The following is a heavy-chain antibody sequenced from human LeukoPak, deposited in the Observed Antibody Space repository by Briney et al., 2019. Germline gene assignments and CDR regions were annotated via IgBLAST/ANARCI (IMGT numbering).Heavy chain of an antibody. D-gene: IGHD6-19*01. V-gene: IGHV3-23*01. CDR3: AKISTLASPYSSGWYVRYFDY. CDR1: GFTFSSYA. Sequence: PGGSLRLSCAASGFTFSSYAMSWVRQAPGKGLEWVSAISGSGGSTYYADSVKGRFTISRDNSKNTLYLQMNSLRAEDTAVYYCAKISTLASPYSSGWYVRYFDYWGQGTLVTVSS. CDR2: ISGSGGST. J-gene: IGHJ4*02.